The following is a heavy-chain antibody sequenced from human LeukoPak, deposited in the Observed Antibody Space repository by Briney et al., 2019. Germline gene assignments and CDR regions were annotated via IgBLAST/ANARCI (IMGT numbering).Heavy chain of an antibody. V-gene: IGHV4-30-2*01. CDR1: GGSISSGGYY. Sequence: SETLSLTCTVSGGSISSGGYYWSWIRQPPGKGLEWIGYIYHSGSTYYNPSLKSRVTISVDRSKNQFSLKLSSVTAADTAVYYCAREWISGSYYSAFDYWGQGTLVTVSS. CDR2: IYHSGST. D-gene: IGHD1-26*01. CDR3: AREWISGSYYSAFDY. J-gene: IGHJ4*02.